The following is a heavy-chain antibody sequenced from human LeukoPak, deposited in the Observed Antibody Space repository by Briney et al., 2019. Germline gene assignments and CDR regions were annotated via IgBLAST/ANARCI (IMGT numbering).Heavy chain of an antibody. CDR1: GFTFSSYS. Sequence: PGGSLRLSCAASGFTFSSYSMNWVRQAPGKGLEWVSSISSSSSYIYYADSVKGRFTISRDNAKNSLYLRMNSLRAEDTAVYYCAGGCTRRHTAYYYGMDVWGQGTTVTVSS. J-gene: IGHJ6*02. CDR3: AGGCTRRHTAYYYGMDV. V-gene: IGHV3-21*01. CDR2: ISSSSSYI. D-gene: IGHD1-1*01.